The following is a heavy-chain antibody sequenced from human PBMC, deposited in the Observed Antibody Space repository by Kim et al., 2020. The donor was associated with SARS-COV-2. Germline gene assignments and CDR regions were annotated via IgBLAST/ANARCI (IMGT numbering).Heavy chain of an antibody. CDR3: ARGSVGIAVD. D-gene: IGHD6-19*01. Sequence: SETLSLTCTVSGGSVSSGSYYWSWIRQPPGKGLEWIGYIYYSGSTNYNPSLKSRVTISVDTSKNQFSLKLSSVTAADTAVYYCARGSVGIAVDWGQGTLVTVSS. J-gene: IGHJ4*01. CDR2: IYYSGST. V-gene: IGHV4-61*01. CDR1: GGSVSSGSYY.